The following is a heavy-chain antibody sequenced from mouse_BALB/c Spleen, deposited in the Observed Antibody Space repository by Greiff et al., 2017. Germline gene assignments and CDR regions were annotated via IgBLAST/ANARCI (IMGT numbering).Heavy chain of an antibody. Sequence: VQLQQSGPGLVQPSQSLSITCTVSGFSLTSYGVHWVRQSPGKGLEWLGVIWSGGSTDYNAAFISRLSISKDNSKSQVFFQMNSLQANDTAIYYCARNSDYGNYVSYAMDYWGQGTSVTVSS. V-gene: IGHV2-2*02. J-gene: IGHJ4*01. CDR1: GFSLTSYG. CDR3: ARNSDYGNYVSYAMDY. CDR2: IWSGGST. D-gene: IGHD2-1*01.